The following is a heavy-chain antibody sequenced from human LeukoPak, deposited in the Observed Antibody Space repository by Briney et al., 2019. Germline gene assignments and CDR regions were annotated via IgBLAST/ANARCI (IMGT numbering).Heavy chain of an antibody. D-gene: IGHD2-15*01. Sequence: PGGSLRLSCAASGFTFSSYEMNWVRQAPGKGLEWVSYISSSGSTIYYADSVKGRFTISRVNAKNSLYLQMNSLRAEDTAVHYCARGRYCSGGSCKTRRYYYYYGMDVWGQGTTVTVSS. V-gene: IGHV3-48*03. CDR2: ISSSGSTI. CDR1: GFTFSSYE. CDR3: ARGRYCSGGSCKTRRYYYYYGMDV. J-gene: IGHJ6*02.